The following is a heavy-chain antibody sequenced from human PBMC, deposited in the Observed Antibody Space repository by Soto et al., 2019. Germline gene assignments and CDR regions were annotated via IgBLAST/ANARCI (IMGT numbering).Heavy chain of an antibody. CDR2: ISGSGGST. V-gene: IGHV3-23*01. CDR1: GFTFSSYA. Sequence: GESLKISCAASGFTFSSYAMSWVRQAPGKGLEWVSAISGSGGSTYYADSVKGRFTISRDNSKNTLYLQMNSQRAEDTAVYYCAKEPVPASALDMGYCSGGSCFDYWGQGTLVTVSS. CDR3: AKEPVPASALDMGYCSGGSCFDY. J-gene: IGHJ4*02. D-gene: IGHD2-15*01.